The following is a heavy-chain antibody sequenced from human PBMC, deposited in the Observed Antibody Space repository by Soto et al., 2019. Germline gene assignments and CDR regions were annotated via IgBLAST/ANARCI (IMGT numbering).Heavy chain of an antibody. Sequence: EVQLLESGGGLVQPGGSLRLSCTASGFTFSSHAMTWVRQAPGEGLEWVSGLSDSGGSTYYADSVKGRFTISKDNSMNTLYRQMNTQRAEDSCVYYCAQVSSSWYGGFFDLWGQATLVTVSS. V-gene: IGHV3-23*01. CDR1: GFTFSSHA. CDR2: LSDSGGST. J-gene: IGHJ4*02. CDR3: AQVSSSWYGGFFDL. D-gene: IGHD6-13*01.